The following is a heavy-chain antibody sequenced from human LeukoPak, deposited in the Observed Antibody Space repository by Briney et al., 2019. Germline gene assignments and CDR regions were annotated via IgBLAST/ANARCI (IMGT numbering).Heavy chain of an antibody. D-gene: IGHD2-2*01. CDR1: GGSISSYY. CDR2: IYYSGST. Sequence: PSETLSLTCTVSGGSISSYYWSWIRQPPGKGLEWIGYIYYSGSTNYNPSLKSRVTISVDTSKNQFSLKLSSVTAADTAVYYCAGRAVVPATFDYWGQGTLVTVSS. V-gene: IGHV4-59*01. CDR3: AGRAVVPATFDY. J-gene: IGHJ4*02.